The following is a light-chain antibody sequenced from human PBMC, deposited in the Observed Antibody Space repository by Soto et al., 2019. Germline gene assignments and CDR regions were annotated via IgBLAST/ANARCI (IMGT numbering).Light chain of an antibody. V-gene: IGKV3-15*01. J-gene: IGKJ1*01. CDR2: GAS. CDR1: QSVSSD. CDR3: QQYNTWPRT. Sequence: ETVMTQSPATLSVSPGERATLSCRASQSVSSDSAWYQQKPGQAPRLLIFGASTRATSIPARFTGSRSGTEFTLTISSLQSEDFAVYYCQQYNTWPRTFGQGTKVDIK.